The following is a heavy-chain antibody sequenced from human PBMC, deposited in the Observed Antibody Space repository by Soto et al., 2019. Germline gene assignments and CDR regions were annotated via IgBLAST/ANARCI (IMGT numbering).Heavy chain of an antibody. CDR1: GYSISSSNW. V-gene: IGHV4-28*01. CDR2: IYYSGTT. CDR3: ARQFKGIAMRDY. Sequence: SETLSLTCAVSGYSISSSNWWGWIRQPPGKGLEWIGYIYYSGTTYYNPSLKSRVTMSVDTSKNQFSLKLSSVTAADTAVYYCARQFKGIAMRDYWGQGTLVTVSS. J-gene: IGHJ4*02. D-gene: IGHD6-13*01.